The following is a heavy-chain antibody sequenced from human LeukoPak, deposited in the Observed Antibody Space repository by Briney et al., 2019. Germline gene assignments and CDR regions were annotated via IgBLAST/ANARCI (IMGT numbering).Heavy chain of an antibody. J-gene: IGHJ3*02. CDR3: AGGRFYYDSSGYDAFDI. D-gene: IGHD3-22*01. Sequence: ASVKVSCKASGYSFTSYGFNWVRQAPGQGLEWMGWMSAYNGKTNYAHSLQGRVTVTADTSTSTAYMELSSLRSEDTAVYYCAGGRFYYDSSGYDAFDIWGQGTMVTVSS. CDR2: MSAYNGKT. V-gene: IGHV1-18*01. CDR1: GYSFTSYG.